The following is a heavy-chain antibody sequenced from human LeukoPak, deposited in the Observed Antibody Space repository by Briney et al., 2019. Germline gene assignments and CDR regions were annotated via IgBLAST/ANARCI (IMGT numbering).Heavy chain of an antibody. V-gene: IGHV4-59*08. J-gene: IGHJ4*02. CDR3: ARHEGYTAMVY. CDR1: GGSISSYY. Sequence: SETLSLTCTVSGGSISSYYWSWIRQPPGKGLEWIGYIYYSGSTNYNPSLKSRVTISVDTSKNQFSLKLSSVTAVDTAVYYCARHEGYTAMVYWGQGTLVTVSS. D-gene: IGHD5-18*01. CDR2: IYYSGST.